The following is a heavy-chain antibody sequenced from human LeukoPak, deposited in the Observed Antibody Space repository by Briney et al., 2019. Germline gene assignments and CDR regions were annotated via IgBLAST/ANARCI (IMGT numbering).Heavy chain of an antibody. Sequence: GASVKVSCKASGYTFTGYYMHWVRQAPGQGLEWMGWINPNSGGTNYAQKFQGRVTMTRDTSIGTAYMELSRLRSDDTAVYYCARKLDSSTSPPGGWFDPWGQGTLVTVSS. V-gene: IGHV1-2*02. CDR1: GYTFTGYY. CDR3: ARKLDSSTSPPGGWFDP. CDR2: INPNSGGT. D-gene: IGHD2-2*01. J-gene: IGHJ5*02.